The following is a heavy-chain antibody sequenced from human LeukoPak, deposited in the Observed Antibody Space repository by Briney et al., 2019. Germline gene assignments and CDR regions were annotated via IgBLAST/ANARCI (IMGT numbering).Heavy chain of an antibody. CDR2: IRHSGST. V-gene: IGHV4-34*01. CDR3: ARRGSWTYYYAMDV. J-gene: IGHJ6*02. Sequence: SETLSLTCDVSGGSFNDYYWSWIRQAPGKGLEWIGEIRHSGSTNYNPSLEGRVTVSVDTFKNQFSLRLTSVTAADTAVYYCARRGSWTYYYAMDVWGQGTTVTVSS. D-gene: IGHD6-13*01. CDR1: GGSFNDYY.